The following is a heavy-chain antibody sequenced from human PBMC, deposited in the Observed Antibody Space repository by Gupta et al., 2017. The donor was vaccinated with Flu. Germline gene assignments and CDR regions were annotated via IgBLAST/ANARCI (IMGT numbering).Heavy chain of an antibody. CDR2: ISYDGSNK. Sequence: QVQLVESGGGVAQPGRSLRLSCAVSGFPFSAYGMHWVRQAPGKGLEWVAVISYDGSNKYYADSAQGRFIISRDNSKDTLFLQMNSLRADDTAIYYCAKDRLTSGIGYLQHWGQGTLVTVSS. CDR1: GFPFSAYG. CDR3: AKDRLTSGIGYLQH. D-gene: IGHD1-26*01. J-gene: IGHJ1*01. V-gene: IGHV3-30*18.